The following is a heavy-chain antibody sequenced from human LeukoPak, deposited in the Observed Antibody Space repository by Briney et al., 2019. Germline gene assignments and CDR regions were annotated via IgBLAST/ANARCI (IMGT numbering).Heavy chain of an antibody. CDR2: INPNSGGT. CDR1: GYTFTGYY. J-gene: IGHJ4*02. V-gene: IGHV1-2*02. D-gene: IGHD3-3*01. CDR3: ARDYDFWSGYPKYYFDY. Sequence: ASVKVSCKASGYTFTGYYMHWVRQAPGQGLEWMGWINPNSGGTNYAQKFQGRVTMTRDTSISTAYMELSRLRSDDTAVYYCARDYDFWSGYPKYYFDYWGQGTLVTVSS.